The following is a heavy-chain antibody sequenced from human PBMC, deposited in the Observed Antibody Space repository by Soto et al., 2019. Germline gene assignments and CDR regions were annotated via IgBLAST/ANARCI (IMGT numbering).Heavy chain of an antibody. J-gene: IGHJ6*04. D-gene: IGHD3-10*01. CDR1: GFTFSNYW. V-gene: IGHV3-74*01. Sequence: EVQLVESGGGLLQPGGSLTLSCTASGFTFSNYWMHWVSQAPGKGLVWVSRTKSDGSGTSYTDSVKGRFTISRDNAYNTLYLQMSNLRAEVTAVYYCARGGFDYGPGRMDVWGKGTTVIVSS. CDR2: TKSDGSGT. CDR3: ARGGFDYGPGRMDV.